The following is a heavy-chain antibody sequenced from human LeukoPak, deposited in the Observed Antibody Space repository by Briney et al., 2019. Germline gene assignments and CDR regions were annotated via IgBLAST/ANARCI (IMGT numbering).Heavy chain of an antibody. D-gene: IGHD3-22*01. V-gene: IGHV1-18*01. CDR2: VSPYNGAT. Sequence: VASVKVSCKASGYTFASYLITWVRQAPGQGLEWVGWVSPYNGATNYAQKFRGIVTLTPGTSTTTADMDLTNLRLDDTAIYYCARAVDYYDNSGYYYPIDLWGQGTLVTVSS. CDR1: GYTFASYL. CDR3: ARAVDYYDNSGYYYPIDL. J-gene: IGHJ5*02.